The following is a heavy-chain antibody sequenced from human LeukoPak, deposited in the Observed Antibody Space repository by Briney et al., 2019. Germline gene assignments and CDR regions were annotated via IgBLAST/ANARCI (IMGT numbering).Heavy chain of an antibody. V-gene: IGHV3-33*06. D-gene: IGHD5-18*01. Sequence: GGSLRLSCAASGFTFSSYGMHCVRQAPGTWLEWVAVIWYDGSNKYYADSVKGRFTISRDNSKNTLYLQMNSLRAEDTAVYYCAKELGYSPYYMDVWGKGTTVTVSS. CDR1: GFTFSSYG. CDR3: AKELGYSPYYMDV. J-gene: IGHJ6*03. CDR2: IWYDGSNK.